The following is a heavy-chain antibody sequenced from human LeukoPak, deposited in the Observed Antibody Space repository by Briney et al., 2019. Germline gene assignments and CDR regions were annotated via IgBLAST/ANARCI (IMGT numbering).Heavy chain of an antibody. CDR1: GGSISSSSYY. Sequence: SETLSLTCTVSGGSISSSSYYWGWIRQPPGKGLEWIGSIYYSGSTYYNPSLKSRVTISVDTSKNQFSLKLSSVTAADTAVYYCARVLYDSSGYYHYFDYWGQGTLVTVSS. V-gene: IGHV4-39*01. CDR2: IYYSGST. D-gene: IGHD3-22*01. J-gene: IGHJ4*02. CDR3: ARVLYDSSGYYHYFDY.